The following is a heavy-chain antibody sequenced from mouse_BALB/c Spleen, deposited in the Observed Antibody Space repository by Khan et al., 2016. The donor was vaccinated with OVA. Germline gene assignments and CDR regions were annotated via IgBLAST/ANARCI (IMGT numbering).Heavy chain of an antibody. CDR1: GYTFTDYE. J-gene: IGHJ3*01. CDR2: IDPEADFT. D-gene: IGHD1-1*01. CDR3: ASRVYGSSYGVAY. V-gene: IGHV1-15*01. Sequence: QVQLKQSGAELVRPGASVTLSCKASGYTFTDYELHWVKQTPVHGLEWTGAIDPEADFTAYNQKFKGKATLTADKSSSTAYMELRSLTSEESAVYYCASRVYGSSYGVAYWGQGTLVAVS.